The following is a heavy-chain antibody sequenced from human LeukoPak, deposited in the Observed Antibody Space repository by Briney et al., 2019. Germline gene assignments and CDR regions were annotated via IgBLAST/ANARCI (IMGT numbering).Heavy chain of an antibody. D-gene: IGHD3-3*01. Sequence: PGGSLRLSCTASGFTFDNFVMNWVRQAPGKGLEWVSGITGDSSSTYYAVTTEGRLSVSRDNSKNILYLRLKNLRDDDTAVYYCAKGGRRIFGIAIDSWGQGTPVTVSS. CDR1: GFTFDNFV. V-gene: IGHV3-23*01. J-gene: IGHJ4*02. CDR3: AKGGRRIFGIAIDS. CDR2: ITGDSSST.